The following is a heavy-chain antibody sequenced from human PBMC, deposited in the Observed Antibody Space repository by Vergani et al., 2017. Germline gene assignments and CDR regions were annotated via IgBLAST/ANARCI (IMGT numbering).Heavy chain of an antibody. J-gene: IGHJ5*02. CDR3: GRKQSPASLMDKPIDI. V-gene: IGHV3-11*01. CDR1: GFIFSDYY. D-gene: IGHD1/OR15-1a*01. Sequence: QVQLVASGGGLVRPGGSLRLSCAASGFIFSDYYMTWIRQTPGKGLEWLAHISDGGETKMYAESLKGRFIVSRDNTKNLLILPMKTLKVDDTATYYCGRKQSPASLMDKPIDIWGQGTLVTVSS. CDR2: ISDGGETK.